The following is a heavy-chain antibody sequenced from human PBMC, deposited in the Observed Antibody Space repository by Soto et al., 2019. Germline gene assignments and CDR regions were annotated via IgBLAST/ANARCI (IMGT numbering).Heavy chain of an antibody. CDR1: GGSICSYY. CDR3: ARERDDYYGSGILYYYYYMDV. CDR2: IYYSGST. D-gene: IGHD3-10*01. V-gene: IGHV4-59*12. Sequence: SETLSLTCTVSGGSICSYYRSWIRQPPGKGLEWIGYIYYSGSTNYNPSLKSRVTISVDTSKNQFSLKLSSVTAADTAVYYCARERDDYYGSGILYYYYYMDVWGKGTTVTVSS. J-gene: IGHJ6*03.